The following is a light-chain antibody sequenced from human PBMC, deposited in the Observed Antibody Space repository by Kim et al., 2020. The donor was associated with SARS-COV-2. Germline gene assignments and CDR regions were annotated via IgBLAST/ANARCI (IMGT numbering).Light chain of an antibody. CDR2: DVS. CDR1: SSDCGGYND. V-gene: IGLV2-14*04. Sequence: GQSDTSYCACDSSDCGGYNDVSWYPQHPGKAPRLVLFDVSQRPSGVSNRFSGSKSGNTASLTISGLQAEDGADYHCSSYTSSRTWVFGGGTQLTVL. J-gene: IGLJ3*02. CDR3: SSYTSSRTWV.